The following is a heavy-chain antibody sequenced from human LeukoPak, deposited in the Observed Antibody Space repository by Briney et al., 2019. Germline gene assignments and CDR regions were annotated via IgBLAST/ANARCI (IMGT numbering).Heavy chain of an antibody. Sequence: GGSLRLSCAASGFTFSSYAMSWVRQAPGKGLEWVSAISGSGGSTYYADSVKGRFTISRDNSKNTLCLQMNSLRAEDTAVYYCAKVAEIVVVVAATPSWFDPWGQGTLVTVSS. V-gene: IGHV3-23*01. J-gene: IGHJ5*02. CDR2: ISGSGGST. D-gene: IGHD2-15*01. CDR1: GFTFSSYA. CDR3: AKVAEIVVVVAATPSWFDP.